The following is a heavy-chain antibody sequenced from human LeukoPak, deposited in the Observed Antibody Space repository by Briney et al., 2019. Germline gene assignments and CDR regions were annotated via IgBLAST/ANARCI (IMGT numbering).Heavy chain of an antibody. CDR3: ARGYCSGGSCFLFDY. D-gene: IGHD2-15*01. CDR1: GFTFDDYG. V-gene: IGHV3-20*04. J-gene: IGHJ4*02. CDR2: INWNGGST. Sequence: PGGSLRLSCAASGFTFDDYGMTWVRQAPGKGLEGVSGINWNGGSTGYAASVRGRFSILRDTAKNSLYLQMNSLRAEDTALYSCARGYCSGGSCFLFDYWGQGTLVTVSS.